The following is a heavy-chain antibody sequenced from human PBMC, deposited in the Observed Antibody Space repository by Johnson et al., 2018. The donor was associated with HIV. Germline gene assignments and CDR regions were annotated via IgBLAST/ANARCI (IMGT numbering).Heavy chain of an antibody. CDR2: IKQDGREK. Sequence: EVQLVESGGGLVKPGGSLRLSCAASGFTFSNAWMSWVRQRQAPGKGLEWVANIKQDGREKYYVDSVKGRFTISRDNSKNTLSLQMNSPRVDDTAIYYCARVRAGRENAFDIWGQGTMVTVSS. D-gene: IGHD1-26*01. J-gene: IGHJ3*02. V-gene: IGHV3-7*01. CDR1: GFTFSNAW. CDR3: ARVRAGRENAFDI.